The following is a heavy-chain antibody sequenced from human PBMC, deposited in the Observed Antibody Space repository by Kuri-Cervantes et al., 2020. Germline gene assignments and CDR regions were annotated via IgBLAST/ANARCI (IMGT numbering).Heavy chain of an antibody. CDR1: GYTFTGYY. J-gene: IGHJ4*02. D-gene: IGHD3-10*01. V-gene: IGHV1-2*04. Sequence: ASVKVSCKASGYTFTGYYMHWVRQAPGQGLEWMGWINPNSGGTNYAQKFQGWVTMTRDTSISTAYMELSRLRSDDTAGYYGAVGARVTMVQGVPFDYWGQGTLVTVSS. CDR2: INPNSGGT. CDR3: AVGARVTMVQGVPFDY.